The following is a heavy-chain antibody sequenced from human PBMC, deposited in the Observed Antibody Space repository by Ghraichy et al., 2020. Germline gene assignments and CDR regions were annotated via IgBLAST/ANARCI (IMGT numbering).Heavy chain of an antibody. Sequence: SETLSLTCTVSGGSISSSSYYWGWIRQPPGKGLEWIGSIYYSGSTYYNPSLKSRVTISVDTSKNQFSLKLSSVTAADTAVYYCARHSPRRIVVVLFDYWGQGTLVTVSS. CDR1: GGSISSSSYY. D-gene: IGHD3-22*01. CDR2: IYYSGST. J-gene: IGHJ4*02. V-gene: IGHV4-39*01. CDR3: ARHSPRRIVVVLFDY.